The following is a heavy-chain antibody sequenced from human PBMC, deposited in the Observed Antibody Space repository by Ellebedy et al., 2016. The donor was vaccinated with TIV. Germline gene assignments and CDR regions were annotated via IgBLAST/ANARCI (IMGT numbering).Heavy chain of an antibody. D-gene: IGHD2-8*01. CDR1: GFTFSIYA. J-gene: IGHJ4*02. V-gene: IGHV3-23*01. CDR3: AKDLGLARKWGFDY. Sequence: PGGSLRLSCAASGFTFSIYAMGWVRQAPGKGLEWVSTISSNGGGTYYPNSVEGRFTISRDNSNNTLWLKMSSLRAEDTARYFCAKDLGLARKWGFDYWGQGTLFTVSS. CDR2: ISSNGGGT.